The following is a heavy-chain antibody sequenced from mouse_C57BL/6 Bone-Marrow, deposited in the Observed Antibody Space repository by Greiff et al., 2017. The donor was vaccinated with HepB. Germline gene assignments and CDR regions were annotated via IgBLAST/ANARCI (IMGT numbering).Heavy chain of an antibody. Sequence: VQLQQSGAELVKPGASVKLSCKASGYTFTSYWMHWVKQRPGQGLEWIGMIHPNSGSTNYNEKFKSKATLTVDKSSSTAYMQLSSLTSEDSAVYYCAGVTEGHWYFDVWGTGTTVTVSS. CDR2: IHPNSGST. CDR1: GYTFTSYW. J-gene: IGHJ1*03. D-gene: IGHD2-1*01. V-gene: IGHV1-64*01. CDR3: AGVTEGHWYFDV.